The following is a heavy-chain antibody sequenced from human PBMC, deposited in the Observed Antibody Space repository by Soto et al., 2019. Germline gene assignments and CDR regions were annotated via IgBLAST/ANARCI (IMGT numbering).Heavy chain of an antibody. CDR3: ARAVFLEPASDV. CDR2: MNPNSGDT. J-gene: IGHJ6*04. Sequence: QVQLVQSGAEVKSPGASVKVSCRASGYSFTSYDVIWVRQATGQGLEWVGWMNPNSGDTGYAQKFQGRVTMTRNTSIRTAYMELSSLTSEDTAVYYCARAVFLEPASDVWGKGTAVTVSS. CDR1: GYSFTSYD. V-gene: IGHV1-8*01. D-gene: IGHD3-3*01.